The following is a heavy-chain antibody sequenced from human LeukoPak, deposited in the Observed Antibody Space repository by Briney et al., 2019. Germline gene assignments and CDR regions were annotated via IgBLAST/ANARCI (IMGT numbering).Heavy chain of an antibody. D-gene: IGHD1-1*01. CDR3: ARGVRYRNWFDP. V-gene: IGHV4-34*01. J-gene: IGHJ5*02. CDR1: GGSFSGYY. Sequence: SETLSLTCAVYGGSFSGYYWSWIRQPPGKGLEWIGEINHSESTNYNPSLKSRVTISVDTSKNQFSLKLSSVTAADTAVYYCARGVRYRNWFDPWGQGTLVTVSS. CDR2: INHSEST.